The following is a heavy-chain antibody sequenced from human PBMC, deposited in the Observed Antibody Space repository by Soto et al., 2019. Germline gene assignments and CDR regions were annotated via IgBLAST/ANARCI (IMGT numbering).Heavy chain of an antibody. V-gene: IGHV4-30-4*01. Sequence: SETLSLTCTVSGDSTSSGDYYWSWIRQPPGKGLEWIGYIFYSGSTYYNPSLRGRITISMDTSKNQFSLNLNSVTAEDSGLYYCTRYLDFWGQGTLVTVSS. J-gene: IGHJ4*02. CDR2: IFYSGST. CDR3: TRYLDF. CDR1: GDSTSSGDYY.